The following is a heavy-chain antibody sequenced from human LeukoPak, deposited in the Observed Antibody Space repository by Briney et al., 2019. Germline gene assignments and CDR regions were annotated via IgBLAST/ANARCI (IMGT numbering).Heavy chain of an antibody. J-gene: IGHJ4*02. CDR3: TTHDFWSGYPGDY. Sequence: GGSLRLSCAASGFTFSNAWMSGVRQAPGKGGEWVGRIKSKNDGGTTDYAAPVKGRFTISRDDSKNTLYLQMNSLKPEDTAVYYCTTHDFWSGYPGDYWGQGTLVTVSS. CDR2: IKSKNDGGTT. CDR1: GFTFSNAW. V-gene: IGHV3-15*01. D-gene: IGHD3-3*01.